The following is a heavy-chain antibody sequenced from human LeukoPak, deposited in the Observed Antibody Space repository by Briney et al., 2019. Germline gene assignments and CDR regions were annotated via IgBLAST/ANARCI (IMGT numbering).Heavy chain of an antibody. CDR3: ARVHYYDSSGYPFDY. Sequence: ASVKVSCKASGYTFTSYGISWVRQAPGQGLEWIGWISAYNGNTNYAQKLQGRVTMTTDTSTSTAYMELRSLRSDDTAVYYCARVHYYDSSGYPFDYWGQGTLVTVSS. D-gene: IGHD3-22*01. CDR1: GYTFTSYG. CDR2: ISAYNGNT. J-gene: IGHJ4*02. V-gene: IGHV1-18*01.